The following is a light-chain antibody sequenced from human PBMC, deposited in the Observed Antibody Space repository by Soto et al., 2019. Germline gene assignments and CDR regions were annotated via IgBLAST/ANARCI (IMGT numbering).Light chain of an antibody. CDR2: KAS. J-gene: IGKJ4*01. V-gene: IGKV1-5*03. CDR1: QSVSRW. CDR3: QQYTGAST. Sequence: DIQMTQSPSTLSSSVGDRVTITCRASQSVSRWLAWYHQKPGNAPNLLSYKASNLQSGVPSRFSGSGSGTEFTITIISLQHDAFASYYWQQYTGASTFGEGTKVEIK.